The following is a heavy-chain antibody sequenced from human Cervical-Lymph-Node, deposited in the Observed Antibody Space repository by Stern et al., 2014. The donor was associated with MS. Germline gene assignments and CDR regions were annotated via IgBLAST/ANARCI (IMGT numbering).Heavy chain of an antibody. CDR3: ARDTSGWSKPDF. CDR2: IYTGGRT. D-gene: IGHD2-2*01. Sequence: QVQLQESGPGLVKPAQTLSLTCTVSGGPIASGNFFWTWIRQPAGKGLEWIGRIYTGGRTIYNPSLESRVTIFMDTSKNQFSLSLSSGTAADTAIYYCARDTSGWSKPDFWGQGTLVTVSS. V-gene: IGHV4-61*02. J-gene: IGHJ4*02. CDR1: GGPIASGNFF.